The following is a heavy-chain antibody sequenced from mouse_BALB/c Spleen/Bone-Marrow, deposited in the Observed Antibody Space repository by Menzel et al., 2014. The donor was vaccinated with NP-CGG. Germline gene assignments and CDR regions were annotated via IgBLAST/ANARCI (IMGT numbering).Heavy chain of an antibody. CDR1: GFTFSSYG. D-gene: IGHD1-1*01. CDR2: INSNGGST. Sequence: EVQRVESGGGLVQPGGSLKLSCAASGFTFSSYGMSWVRQTPDKRLELVATINSNGGSTYYPDSVKGRFTISRDNAKNTLYLQMSSLKSEDTAMYYCARDYYGSSDYGGQGTTLTVSS. V-gene: IGHV5-6-3*01. CDR3: ARDYYGSSDY. J-gene: IGHJ2*01.